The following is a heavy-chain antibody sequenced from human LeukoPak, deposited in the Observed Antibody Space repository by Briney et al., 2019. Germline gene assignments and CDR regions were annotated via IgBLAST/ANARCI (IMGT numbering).Heavy chain of an antibody. CDR2: TYYSGST. J-gene: IGHJ5*02. CDR1: GVSISSGDYY. Sequence: PQTLSLTCTVSGVSISSGDYYWSWIRQPPGKGLEWIGYTYYSGSTYYNPSLKSRVTISVDTSKNQFSLKLSSVTAADTAVYYCARPYYYDSRIDPWGRGTRVTVSS. V-gene: IGHV4-30-4*01. D-gene: IGHD3-22*01. CDR3: ARPYYYDSRIDP.